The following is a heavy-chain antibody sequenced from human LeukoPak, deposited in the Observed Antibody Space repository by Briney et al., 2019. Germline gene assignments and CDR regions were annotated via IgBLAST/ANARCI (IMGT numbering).Heavy chain of an antibody. J-gene: IGHJ4*02. CDR2: FYNSGRT. Sequence: SETLSLTCTVSGGSISSDLYYWNWIRQPAGKGLEWIGRFYNSGRTNFNPSLKSRVTISVDTSKNQFSLKLSSVTAADTAVYYCARGGNLVDYWGQGTLVTVSS. CDR1: GGSISSDLYY. CDR3: ARGGNLVDY. V-gene: IGHV4-61*02. D-gene: IGHD4-23*01.